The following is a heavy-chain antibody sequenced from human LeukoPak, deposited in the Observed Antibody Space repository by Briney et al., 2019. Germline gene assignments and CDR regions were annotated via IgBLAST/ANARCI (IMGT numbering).Heavy chain of an antibody. D-gene: IGHD3-22*01. Sequence: SVKVSCKASGGTFSSYAISWVRQAPGQGLEWMGGIIPIFGTANYAQKFQGRVTITADESTSTAYMELSSLRSEDTAVYYCARDQGRIKYYYDSSGYYSNDYWGQGTLVTVSS. CDR2: IIPIFGTA. V-gene: IGHV1-69*13. J-gene: IGHJ4*02. CDR3: ARDQGRIKYYYDSSGYYSNDY. CDR1: GGTFSSYA.